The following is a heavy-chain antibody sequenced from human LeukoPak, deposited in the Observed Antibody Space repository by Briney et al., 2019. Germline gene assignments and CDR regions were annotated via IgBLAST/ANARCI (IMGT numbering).Heavy chain of an antibody. CDR2: IGTAGDT. Sequence: QSGGSLRLSRAASGFTFSNYDMHWVRQAAGKGLEWVSGIGTAGDTYYPASVKGRFTISRENAKNSLYLQMNSLSAGDTAVYYCATSPAYSSSWYAIDNWGQGTLVTVSS. D-gene: IGHD6-13*01. CDR3: ATSPAYSSSWYAIDN. J-gene: IGHJ4*02. CDR1: GFTFSNYD. V-gene: IGHV3-13*01.